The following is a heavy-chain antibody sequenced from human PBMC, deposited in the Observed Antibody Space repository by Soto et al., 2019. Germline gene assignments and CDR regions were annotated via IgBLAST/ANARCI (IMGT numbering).Heavy chain of an antibody. CDR3: ATIGPYLRMDV. D-gene: IGHD3-10*01. CDR1: GFTFSSYS. CDR2: ISSGRGTT. J-gene: IGHJ6*02. V-gene: IGHV3-48*01. Sequence: EVQLVESGGGLVQPGGSLRLSCAVSGFTFSSYSMNWVRQAPGKGLEWVSYISSGRGTTYYADSVKGRFSISRDNANNSLYLQMNSLRGEDTAVYYSATIGPYLRMDVWGQGTTVTVSS.